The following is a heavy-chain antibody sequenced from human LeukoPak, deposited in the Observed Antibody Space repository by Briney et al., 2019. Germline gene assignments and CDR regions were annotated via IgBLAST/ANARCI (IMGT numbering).Heavy chain of an antibody. CDR1: GGTFSSYA. Sequence: SVKVSCKASGGTFSSYAISWVRQAPGQGLEWMGGIIPIFGTANYAQKFQGRVTITADESTSTAYMELSSLRSEDTAVYYCARQIVVVPAAMSLNWFDPCGQGTLVTVSS. V-gene: IGHV1-69*13. CDR3: ARQIVVVPAAMSLNWFDP. CDR2: IIPIFGTA. D-gene: IGHD2-2*01. J-gene: IGHJ5*02.